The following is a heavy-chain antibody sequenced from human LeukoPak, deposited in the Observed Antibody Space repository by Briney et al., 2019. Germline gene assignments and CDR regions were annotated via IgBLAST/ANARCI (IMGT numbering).Heavy chain of an antibody. CDR3: ARGYYEPFQS. CDR1: GVSIRTSTYY. J-gene: IGHJ4*02. V-gene: IGHV4-61*03. D-gene: IGHD3-16*01. Sequence: SGTLSLTCNVSGVSIRTSTYYWNWTRQSPGTGLEWIGCVSDTGTTKYNPSLKSRVTISVDTSKNHFSLILMSVTAADTAVNYCARGYYEPFQSWGQGTLVTVSS. CDR2: VSDTGTT.